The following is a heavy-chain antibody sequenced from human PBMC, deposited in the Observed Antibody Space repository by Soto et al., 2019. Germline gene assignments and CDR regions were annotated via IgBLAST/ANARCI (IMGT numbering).Heavy chain of an antibody. CDR1: GGSFSGYY. Sequence: QVQLQQWGAGLLKPSETLSLTCAVYGGSFSGYYWSWIRQPPGKGLEWIGEINHSGSTNYNPSLKSRVTISVDTSKNQFSLKLSSVTAADTAVYYCARAGVVTRIAVGTCFGYWGQGTLVTVSS. CDR3: ARAGVVTRIAVGTCFGY. V-gene: IGHV4-34*01. J-gene: IGHJ4*02. CDR2: INHSGST. D-gene: IGHD1-20*01.